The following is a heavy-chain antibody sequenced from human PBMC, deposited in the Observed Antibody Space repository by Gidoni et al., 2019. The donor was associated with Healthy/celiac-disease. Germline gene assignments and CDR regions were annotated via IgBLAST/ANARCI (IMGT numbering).Heavy chain of an antibody. CDR3: ARDEVGATFYWYFDL. CDR2: IYSGVST. CDR1: GFTVSSNY. V-gene: IGHV3-66*01. J-gene: IGHJ2*01. D-gene: IGHD1-26*01. Sequence: EVQLVESGGGLVQPGGSLSLHCAASGFTVSSNYMSWVRQAPGKGLEWVSVIYSGVSTYYADSVKGRFTISRDNSKNTLYLQMNSLRAEDTAVYYCARDEVGATFYWYFDLWGRGTLVTVSS.